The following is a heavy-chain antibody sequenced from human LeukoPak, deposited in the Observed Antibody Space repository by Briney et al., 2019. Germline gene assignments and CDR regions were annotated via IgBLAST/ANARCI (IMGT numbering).Heavy chain of an antibody. CDR2: IIPIFGTA. J-gene: IGHJ4*02. V-gene: IGHV1-69*06. CDR1: VGTFSSYA. CDR3: ASTTIFGVVIIHYYLDY. D-gene: IGHD3-3*01. Sequence: SVKVSCKASVGTFSSYAISWVRQAPGQGLEWMGGIIPIFGTANYAQKFQGRVTITADKSTSTAYMELSSLRSEDTAVYYCASTTIFGVVIIHYYLDYWGQGTLVTVSS.